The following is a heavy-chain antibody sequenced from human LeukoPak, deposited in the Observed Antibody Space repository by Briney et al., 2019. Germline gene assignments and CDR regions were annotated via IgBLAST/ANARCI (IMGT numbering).Heavy chain of an antibody. D-gene: IGHD3-9*01. V-gene: IGHV3-48*04. CDR1: GFTFSSYS. Sequence: PGGSLRLSCAASGFTFSSYSMNWVRQAPGKGLEWVSYIGSSSSTIYYADSVKGRFTISRDNAKNSLYLQMNSLRAEDTAVYYCARDPPYYDILTGYPFDYWGQGTLVTVSS. J-gene: IGHJ4*02. CDR2: IGSSSSTI. CDR3: ARDPPYYDILTGYPFDY.